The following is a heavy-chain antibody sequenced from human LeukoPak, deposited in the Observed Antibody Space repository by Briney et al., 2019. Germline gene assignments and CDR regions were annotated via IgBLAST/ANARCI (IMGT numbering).Heavy chain of an antibody. CDR3: ARLNDSSGTEYWYFDL. CDR2: IYYSGST. J-gene: IGHJ2*01. CDR1: GGSISSYY. Sequence: SETLSLTCIVSGGSISSYYWSWIRQPPGKGLEWIGYIYYSGSTNYNPSLKSRVTISVDTSKNQFSLKLSSVTAADTAVYYCARLNDSSGTEYWYFDLWGRGTLVTVSS. D-gene: IGHD3-22*01. V-gene: IGHV4-59*08.